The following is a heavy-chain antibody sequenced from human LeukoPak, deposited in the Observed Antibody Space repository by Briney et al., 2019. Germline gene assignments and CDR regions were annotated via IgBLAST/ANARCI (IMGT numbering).Heavy chain of an antibody. CDR1: GFTFSSYW. CDR3: ASTGHYDFWSGYYTRLFDY. V-gene: IGHV3-7*01. J-gene: IGHJ4*02. CDR2: IEQDGSEK. Sequence: GGSLRLSCAASGFTFSSYWMSWVRQAPGKGLEWVANIEQDGSEKYYVDSVKGRFTISRDNAKNSLYLQMNSLRAEDTAVYYCASTGHYDFWSGYYTRLFDYWGQGTLVTVSS. D-gene: IGHD3-3*01.